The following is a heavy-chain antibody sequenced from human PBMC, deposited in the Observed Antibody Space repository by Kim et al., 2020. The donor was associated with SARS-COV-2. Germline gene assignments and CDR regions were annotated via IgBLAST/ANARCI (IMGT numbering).Heavy chain of an antibody. CDR1: GFTFSNAW. CDR3: TTVSLDYGSGSYPLNYYYYGMDV. V-gene: IGHV3-15*01. D-gene: IGHD3-10*01. Sequence: GGSLRLSCAASGFTFSNAWMSWVRQAPGKGLEWVGRIKSKTDGGTTDYAAPVKGRFTISRDDSKNTLYLQMNSLKTEDTAVYYCTTVSLDYGSGSYPLNYYYYGMDVWGQGTTVTVSS. CDR2: IKSKTDGGTT. J-gene: IGHJ6*02.